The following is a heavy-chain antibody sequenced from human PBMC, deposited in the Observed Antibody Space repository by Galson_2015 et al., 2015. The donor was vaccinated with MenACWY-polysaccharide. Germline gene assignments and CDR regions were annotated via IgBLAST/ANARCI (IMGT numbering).Heavy chain of an antibody. V-gene: IGHV3-30*02. J-gene: IGHJ4*02. CDR1: GFSFGSNG. CDR3: ARNPPRLDWNDGH. D-gene: IGHD1-1*01. Sequence: SLRLSCAGSGFSFGSNGLHWVRQAPGKGLEWVALIRNDGRKHYPDAVKGRFTISRDNSKNTLYLQMNSLRPEDTAVYYCARNPPRLDWNDGHWGQGTLVTVSS. CDR2: IRNDGRK.